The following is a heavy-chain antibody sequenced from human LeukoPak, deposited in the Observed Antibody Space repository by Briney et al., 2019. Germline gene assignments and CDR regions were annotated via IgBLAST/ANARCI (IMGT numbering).Heavy chain of an antibody. CDR2: INYHGSDR. J-gene: IGHJ4*02. Sequence: PGGSLRLSCAASGFTFSGYWMQWVRQAPGKGLEWVANINYHGSDRYYVDSVKGRFTISRDNSKNSLYLQMNSLRVEDTAVYYCPRGAPDFWGQGTLVAVSS. CDR1: GFTFSGYW. D-gene: IGHD1-14*01. V-gene: IGHV3-7*01. CDR3: PRGAPDF.